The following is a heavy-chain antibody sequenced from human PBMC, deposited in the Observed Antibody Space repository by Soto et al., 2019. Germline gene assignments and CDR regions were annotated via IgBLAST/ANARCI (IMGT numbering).Heavy chain of an antibody. CDR2: LNPNSGNT. J-gene: IGHJ5*02. V-gene: IGHV1-8*01. CDR3: ARDHRYNWTDEVWFGP. Sequence: QVQLVQSGAEVKKPGASVKVSCKASGYMFSTYDINWVRQAPGQGLEWMGWLNPNSGNTGYAQKFQGRVTMTRYTPLKTAYLELSSLGSDDTAVYYCARDHRYNWTDEVWFGPWGQGTLVAVS. D-gene: IGHD1-20*01. CDR1: GYMFSTYD.